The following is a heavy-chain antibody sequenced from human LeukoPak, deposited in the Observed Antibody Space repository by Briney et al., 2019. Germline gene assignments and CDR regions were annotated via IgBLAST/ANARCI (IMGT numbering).Heavy chain of an antibody. CDR3: ASLDLDSSSSSWYFDV. CDR2: IYPGDSDT. Sequence: GESLEISCKGSGYSFTSYWIGWVRQMPGKGLEWMGIIYPGDSDTRYSPSFQGQVTISADKSISTAYLQWTSLKASDTAMYYCASLDLDSSSSSWYFDVWGRGTLVTVSS. CDR1: GYSFTSYW. V-gene: IGHV5-51*01. D-gene: IGHD6-6*01. J-gene: IGHJ2*01.